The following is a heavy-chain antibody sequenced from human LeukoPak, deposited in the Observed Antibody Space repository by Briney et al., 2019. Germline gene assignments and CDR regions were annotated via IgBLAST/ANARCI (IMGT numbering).Heavy chain of an antibody. CDR3: ASASLSSGWYY. CDR2: IYYSGST. D-gene: IGHD6-19*01. J-gene: IGHJ4*02. CDR1: VGSISSYY. Sequence: PSETLSLTCTVSVGSISSYYWSWIRQPPGKGLEWIGYIYYSGSTNYNPSLKSRVTISVDTSKNQFSLKLSSVTAADTAVYYCASASLSSGWYYWGQGTLVTVSS. V-gene: IGHV4-59*01.